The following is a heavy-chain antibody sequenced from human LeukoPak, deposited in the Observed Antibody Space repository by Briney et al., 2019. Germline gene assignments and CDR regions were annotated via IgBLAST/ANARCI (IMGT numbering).Heavy chain of an antibody. Sequence: SETLSLTCSVSGDSISYFYWSWIRQPPGKGLEWIGYIDYSGGTSYNPSLKSRVTISIDTSKNQFSLRLSSVAAADTAVYYCTRDPGSGWLFDYWGQGTLVTVSS. V-gene: IGHV4-59*01. CDR1: GDSISYFY. CDR3: TRDPGSGWLFDY. J-gene: IGHJ4*02. CDR2: IDYSGGT. D-gene: IGHD6-19*01.